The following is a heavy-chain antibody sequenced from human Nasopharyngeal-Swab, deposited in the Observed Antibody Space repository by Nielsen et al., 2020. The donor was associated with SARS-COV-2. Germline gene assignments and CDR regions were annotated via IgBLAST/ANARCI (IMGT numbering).Heavy chain of an antibody. V-gene: IGHV3-23*01. CDR1: GFTFSSYA. D-gene: IGHD4-23*01. Sequence: GGSLRLSCTASGFTFSSYAMSWVRQAPGKGLEWVSEISGSGGSMYYAESVKGRSTISRDNSKNTLYLQMSSLRTEDTSIYYCAKDLEVESPLWFDYWGQGTLLTVSS. CDR3: AKDLEVESPLWFDY. CDR2: ISGSGGSM. J-gene: IGHJ4*02.